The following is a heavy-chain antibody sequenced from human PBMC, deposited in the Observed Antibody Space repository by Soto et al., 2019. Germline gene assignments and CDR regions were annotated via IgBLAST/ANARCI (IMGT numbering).Heavy chain of an antibody. V-gene: IGHV3-30*18. D-gene: IGHD2-8*01. J-gene: IGHJ5*02. CDR1: GFTFSSYG. CDR3: AKERYCTNGVCAGGSDWFDP. Sequence: GGSLRLSCAASGFTFSSYGMHWVRQAPGKGLEWVAVISYDGSNKYYADSVKGRFTISRDNSKNTLYLQMNSLRAEDTAVYYCAKERYCTNGVCAGGSDWFDPWGQGTLVTVSS. CDR2: ISYDGSNK.